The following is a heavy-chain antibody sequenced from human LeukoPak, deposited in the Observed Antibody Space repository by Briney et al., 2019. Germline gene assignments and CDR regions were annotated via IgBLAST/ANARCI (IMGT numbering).Heavy chain of an antibody. CDR3: ARVNLVSDAFDI. CDR1: GYTFTSYA. CDR2: INPNSGGT. Sequence: GASVKVSCKASGYTFTSYAMNWVRQAPGQGLEWMGWINPNSGGTNYAQKFQGRVTMTRDTSISTAYMELSRLRSDDTAVYYCARVNLVSDAFDIWGQGTMVTVSS. D-gene: IGHD3-9*01. J-gene: IGHJ3*02. V-gene: IGHV1-2*02.